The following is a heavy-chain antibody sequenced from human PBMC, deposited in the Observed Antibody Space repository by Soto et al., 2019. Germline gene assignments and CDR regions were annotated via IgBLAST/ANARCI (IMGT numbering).Heavy chain of an antibody. CDR3: AADLRGYYYDSSGYDFDY. D-gene: IGHD3-22*01. CDR2: IVVGSGNT. V-gene: IGHV1-58*01. CDR1: GFTFTSSA. J-gene: IGHJ4*02. Sequence: SVKVSCKASGFTFTSSAVQWVRQARGQRLEWIGWIVVGSGNTNYAQKFQERVTITRDMSTSTAYMELSSLRSEDTAAYYCAADLRGYYYDSSGYDFDYWGQGTLVTVSS.